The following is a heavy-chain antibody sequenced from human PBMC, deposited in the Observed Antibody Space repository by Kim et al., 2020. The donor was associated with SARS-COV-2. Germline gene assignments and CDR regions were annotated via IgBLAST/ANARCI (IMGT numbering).Heavy chain of an antibody. D-gene: IGHD3-22*01. CDR3: AKDLYTYYYDSSGYFLGHY. CDR2: ISGSGGST. Sequence: GGSLRLSCAASGFTFSSYAMSWVRQAPGKGLEWVSAISGSGGSTYYADSVKGRFTISRDNSKNTLYLQMNSLRAEDTAVYYCAKDLYTYYYDSSGYFLGHYWGQGTLVTVSS. J-gene: IGHJ4*02. V-gene: IGHV3-23*01. CDR1: GFTFSSYA.